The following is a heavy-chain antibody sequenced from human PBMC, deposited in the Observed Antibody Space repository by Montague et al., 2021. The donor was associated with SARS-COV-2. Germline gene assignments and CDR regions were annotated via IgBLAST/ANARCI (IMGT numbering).Heavy chain of an antibody. CDR3: ASGIYPSGSYYNRYYYGLNI. J-gene: IGHJ6*02. Sequence: SETLSPTCAVYGGSLSGYYWSWIRQPPEKGLEWIGEINHSANTKYNPSLKSPVTISIDTSKNQFSLKMTSVTAADTATYYCASGIYPSGSYYNRYYYGLNIWGPGTTVIVSS. D-gene: IGHD3-10*01. CDR1: GGSLSGYY. V-gene: IGHV4-34*01. CDR2: INHSANT.